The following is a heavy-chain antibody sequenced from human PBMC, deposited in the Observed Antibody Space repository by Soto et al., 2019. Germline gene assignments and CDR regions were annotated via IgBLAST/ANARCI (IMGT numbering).Heavy chain of an antibody. D-gene: IGHD1-1*01. CDR1: GFSVANNY. V-gene: IGHV3-66*01. J-gene: IGHJ6*02. Sequence: EVQLVESGGGLVQPGGSLRLSCAASGFSVANNYMNWVRQAPGKGLEWVSVIYSGGYTYYADSVKGRFTISRDISKNTLYLQISSLRAEDTAVYYCARDIGNLYDGTYYYYAMDVWGQGTTVTVSS. CDR2: IYSGGYT. CDR3: ARDIGNLYDGTYYYYAMDV.